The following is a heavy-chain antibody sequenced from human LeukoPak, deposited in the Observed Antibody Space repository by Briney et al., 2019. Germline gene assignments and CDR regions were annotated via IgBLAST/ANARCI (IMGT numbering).Heavy chain of an antibody. J-gene: IGHJ4*02. CDR1: GFIFEDYT. D-gene: IGHD3-22*01. CDR2: VNWHGTT. Sequence: GGSLRLSCAASGFIFEDYTMHWVRQVPGKTQEWVSLVNWHGTTYYADSLKGRFTISRDNSKNSLYLQMDSLRIEDTAFYYCAKDLTYESSGSVIDNWGLGTLVTVSS. V-gene: IGHV3-43*01. CDR3: AKDLTYESSGSVIDN.